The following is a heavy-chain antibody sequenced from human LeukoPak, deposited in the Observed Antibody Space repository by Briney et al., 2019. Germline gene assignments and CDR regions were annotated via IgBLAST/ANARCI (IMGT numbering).Heavy chain of an antibody. CDR3: SKDINSHCRGDCSDY. Sequence: GGSLRLSCAASGFTFSKDGMHWVRQAPGEGLEWVAFIRNDGSNSYYVDSVKGRFTISRDNSKNTVDLQMNSLRAEDTAIYYCSKDINSHCRGDCSDYWGQGTLVIVSS. CDR2: IRNDGSNS. V-gene: IGHV3-30*02. D-gene: IGHD2-15*01. CDR1: GFTFSKDG. J-gene: IGHJ4*02.